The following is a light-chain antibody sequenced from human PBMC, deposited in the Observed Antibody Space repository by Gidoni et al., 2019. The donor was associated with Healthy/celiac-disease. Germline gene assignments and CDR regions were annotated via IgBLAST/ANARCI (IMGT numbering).Light chain of an antibody. V-gene: IGLV1-51*01. J-gene: IGLJ2*01. CDR3: GTWDSSMSAVV. CDR1: SSNIGINY. CDR2: DNN. Sequence: SVLTQPPSASAVPGQKVTISCPGSSSNIGINYVSWYQQLPGTAPNLLIYDNNKRPSGIPDRFSGSKSGTSATLGITGLQTGDEADYYCGTWDSSMSAVVFGGGTKLTVL.